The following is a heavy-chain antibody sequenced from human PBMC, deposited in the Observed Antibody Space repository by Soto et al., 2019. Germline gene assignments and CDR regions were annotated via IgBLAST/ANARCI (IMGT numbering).Heavy chain of an antibody. D-gene: IGHD6-19*01. CDR2: IYTSGTT. V-gene: IGHV4-4*07. J-gene: IGHJ4*02. CDR3: AREVAGMVFFDY. CDR1: GGSISGYY. Sequence: QVQLQESGPGLVKPSETLSLTCTVSGGSISGYYWNWIRQPAGKGLEWIGRIYTSGTTNYNPSLKNRVTMSVDTSTNQFSLKLSSMTAADTAVYYCAREVAGMVFFDYWGQGTLVTVSS.